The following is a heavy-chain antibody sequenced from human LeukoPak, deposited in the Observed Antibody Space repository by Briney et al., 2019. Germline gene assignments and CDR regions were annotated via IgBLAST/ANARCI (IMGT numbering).Heavy chain of an antibody. V-gene: IGHV4-39*07. Sequence: SETLSLTCTVSGGSISSSSYYCSWIRQPPGKGLEWIGSIYYSGSTYYNPSLKSRVTISVDTSKNQFSLRLSSVTAADTAVYYCARASYSYDISGWVPFDYWGQGTLVTVSS. CDR3: ARASYSYDISGWVPFDY. CDR2: IYYSGST. CDR1: GGSISSSSYY. J-gene: IGHJ4*02. D-gene: IGHD3-22*01.